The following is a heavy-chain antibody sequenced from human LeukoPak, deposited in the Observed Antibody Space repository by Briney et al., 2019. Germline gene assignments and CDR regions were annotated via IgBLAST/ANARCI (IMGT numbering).Heavy chain of an antibody. V-gene: IGHV3-30*01. D-gene: IGHD6-13*01. CDR2: ISYDGSNK. CDR1: GFTFSSYA. Sequence: QPGRSLRLSCAASGFTFSSYAMHWVRQAPGKGLEWVAVISYDGSNKYYADSVKGRFTISRDNSKNTLYLQMNSLRAEDTAVYYCARDGGEQQLAYYFDYWGQGTLVTVSS. CDR3: ARDGGEQQLAYYFDY. J-gene: IGHJ4*02.